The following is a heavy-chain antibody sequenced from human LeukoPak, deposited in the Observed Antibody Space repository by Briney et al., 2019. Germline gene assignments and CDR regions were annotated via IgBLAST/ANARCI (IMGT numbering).Heavy chain of an antibody. D-gene: IGHD1-1*01. CDR1: GFTFSSYA. V-gene: IGHV3-23*01. CDR3: AKATGTLGN. CDR2: ISGSGGST. J-gene: IGHJ4*02. Sequence: PGGSLRLSCAASGFTFSSYAMSWVRQAPGKGLEWVSTISGSGGSTYYADSVKGRFTISRDNSKNTLHLQMNSLTAEDTAMYYCAKATGTLGNWGQGTLVTVSS.